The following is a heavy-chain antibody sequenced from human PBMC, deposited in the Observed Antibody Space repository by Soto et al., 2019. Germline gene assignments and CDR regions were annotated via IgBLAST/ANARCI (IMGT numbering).Heavy chain of an antibody. CDR3: ARPYVVRGVRYYYYMDV. CDR1: GGSISNYF. D-gene: IGHD3-10*01. J-gene: IGHJ6*03. CDR2: IYYSGST. Sequence: PSETLSLTCTVSGGSISNYFWSWIRQPPGKGLEWIGYIYYSGSTNYNPSLKSRVTISVDTSKNQFSLKLSSVTAADTAVYYCARPYVVRGVRYYYYMDVWGQGTMVTVSS. V-gene: IGHV4-59*08.